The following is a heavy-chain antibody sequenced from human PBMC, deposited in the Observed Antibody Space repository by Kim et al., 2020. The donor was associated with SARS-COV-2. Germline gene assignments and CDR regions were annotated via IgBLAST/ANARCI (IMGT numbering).Heavy chain of an antibody. J-gene: IGHJ6*02. CDR1: GFTFHSYG. V-gene: IGHV3-30*18. D-gene: IGHD5-12*01. Sequence: GGSLRLSCEAFGFTFHSYGMHWVRQAPGKGLEWVAVISYDGRKRYYADPVEGRFSISRDNSRKTLYLQMNSLKSEDTAIYYCAKYTWIDEFGYYSGMDVWGQGTAVTVSS. CDR2: ISYDGRKR. CDR3: AKYTWIDEFGYYSGMDV.